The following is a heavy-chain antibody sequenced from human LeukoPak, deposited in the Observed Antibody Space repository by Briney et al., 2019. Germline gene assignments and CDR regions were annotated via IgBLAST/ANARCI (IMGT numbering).Heavy chain of an antibody. V-gene: IGHV3-11*01. CDR2: ISSSGSTI. CDR3: AKMNPFGYSYGSPIDY. CDR1: GFTFSDYY. J-gene: IGHJ4*02. Sequence: GGSLRLSCAASGFTFSDYYMSWIRQAPGKGLEWVSYISSSGSTIYYADSVKGRFTISRDNSKNTLYLQMNSLRAEDTAVYYCAKMNPFGYSYGSPIDYWGQGTLVTVSS. D-gene: IGHD5-18*01.